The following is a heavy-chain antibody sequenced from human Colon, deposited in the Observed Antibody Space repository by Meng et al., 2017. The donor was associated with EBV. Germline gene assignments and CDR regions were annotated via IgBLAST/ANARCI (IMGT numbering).Heavy chain of an antibody. J-gene: IGHJ5*02. CDR1: VYTFPGYY. Sequence: QVQLVHAGAEVKTPGASGKVSCKASVYTFPGYYMHWVRQAPGQGLEWMGWINPNSGGTNYAQKFQGWVTMTTDTSTTTAYMELRSLRSDDTAVYYCARDIIGWEGWFDTWGQGTLVTVSS. CDR3: ARDIIGWEGWFDT. CDR2: INPNSGGT. V-gene: IGHV1-2*04. D-gene: IGHD1-26*01.